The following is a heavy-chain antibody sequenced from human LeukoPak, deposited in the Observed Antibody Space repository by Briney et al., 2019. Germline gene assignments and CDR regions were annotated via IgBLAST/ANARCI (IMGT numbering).Heavy chain of an antibody. CDR1: GYTFTVYY. V-gene: IGHV1-2*02. CDR2: INPNSGGT. CDR3: AKGGSAWDNPFDY. Sequence: ASVRVSCKASGYTFTVYYIHWVRQAPGQGLEWMVWINPNSGGTNYAQNFQGRVTMTRDTSIGTAYMELSRLRVDDTAVYYCAKGGSAWDNPFDYWGQGTLVTVSS. J-gene: IGHJ4*02. D-gene: IGHD6-19*01.